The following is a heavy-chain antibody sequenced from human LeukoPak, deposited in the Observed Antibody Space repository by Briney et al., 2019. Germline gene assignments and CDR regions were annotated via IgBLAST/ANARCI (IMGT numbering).Heavy chain of an antibody. J-gene: IGHJ3*02. V-gene: IGHV1-2*02. D-gene: IGHD6-19*01. Sequence: ASVKVSCKASGYTFTGYYMHWVRQAPGQGLEWMGWINPNSGGTNYAQKFQGRVTMTRDMSTSTVYMELSSLRSEDTAVYYCARVAGDHDAFDIWGQGTMVTVSS. CDR3: ARVAGDHDAFDI. CDR1: GYTFTGYY. CDR2: INPNSGGT.